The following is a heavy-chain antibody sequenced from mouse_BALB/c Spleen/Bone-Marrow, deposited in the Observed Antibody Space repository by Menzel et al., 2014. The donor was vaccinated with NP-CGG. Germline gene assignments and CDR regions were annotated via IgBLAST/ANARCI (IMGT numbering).Heavy chain of an antibody. CDR2: IYPANGNT. Sequence: EVQGVESGAELVKPGASVKLSCTASGFNIIYAYIHWVKRRPEQGLEWIGRIYPANGNTNYDPKFQGKATITADTSSNTAYLHLNSLTSEDTAVNYCARSPGEVNYWGQGTLVTVSA. CDR3: ARSPGEVNY. CDR1: GFNIIYAY. V-gene: IGHV14-3*02. J-gene: IGHJ3*01. D-gene: IGHD1-3*01.